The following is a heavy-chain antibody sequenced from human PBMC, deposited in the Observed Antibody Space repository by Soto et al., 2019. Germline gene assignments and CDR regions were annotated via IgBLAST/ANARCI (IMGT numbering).Heavy chain of an antibody. CDR1: GFTFSSYS. V-gene: IGHV3-48*04. CDR3: ARESTYYDFWSGYFYGMDV. CDR2: ISSSSSTI. D-gene: IGHD3-3*01. Sequence: GGSLRLSCAASGFTFSSYSMNWVRQAPGKGLEWVSYISSSSSTIYYADSVKGRFTISRDNTKNSLYLQINSLRAEDTAVYYCARESTYYDFWSGYFYGMDVWGQGTTVTVSS. J-gene: IGHJ6*02.